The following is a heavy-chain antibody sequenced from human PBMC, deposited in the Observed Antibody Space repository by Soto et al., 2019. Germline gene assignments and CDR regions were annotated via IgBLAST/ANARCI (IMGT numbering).Heavy chain of an antibody. CDR2: IIPIIGTA. Sequence: ASVKVSCKASGGTFSMYAISWVRQAPGQGLEWMGGIIPIIGTANNAQKFQDRVTITADESTSTAYMELSSLRSEDTAVYYCAADIVVVPAAFYYYYYGMDVWGQGTTVTVSS. V-gene: IGHV1-69*13. J-gene: IGHJ6*02. CDR3: AADIVVVPAAFYYYYYGMDV. CDR1: GGTFSMYA. D-gene: IGHD2-2*01.